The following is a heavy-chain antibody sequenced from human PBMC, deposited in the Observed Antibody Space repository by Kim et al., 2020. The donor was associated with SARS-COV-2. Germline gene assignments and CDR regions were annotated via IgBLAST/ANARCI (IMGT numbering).Heavy chain of an antibody. V-gene: IGHV3-48*03. CDR3: ARVPWGSGQPSWFDP. CDR2: IGSGGDTL. D-gene: IGHD6-19*01. Sequence: GGSLRLSCSASGFTFSSYEMNWVRQAPGKGLEWVSYIGSGGDTLYYADSVKGRFTISRDNAKKSLYLQMNSLRAEDTAVYYCARVPWGSGQPSWFDPWGQGTLVTVSS. CDR1: GFTFSSYE. J-gene: IGHJ5*02.